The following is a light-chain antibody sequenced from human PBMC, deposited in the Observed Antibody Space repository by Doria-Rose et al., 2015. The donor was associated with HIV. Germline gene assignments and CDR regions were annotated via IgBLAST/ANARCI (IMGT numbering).Light chain of an antibody. CDR3: HQYGTSWT. Sequence: TQSPGPLSLSPGERATLSCRASLSFSSTYLAWYQQKPGQAPSLLIYDGSTRATGIPDRFSASGSGTDFTLTINRLEPEDFALYYCHQYGTSWTFGQGTKVEI. V-gene: IGKV3-20*01. J-gene: IGKJ1*01. CDR2: DGS. CDR1: LSFSSTY.